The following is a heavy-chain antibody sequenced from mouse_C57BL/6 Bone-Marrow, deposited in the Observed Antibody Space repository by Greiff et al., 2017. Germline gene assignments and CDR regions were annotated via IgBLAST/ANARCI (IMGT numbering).Heavy chain of an antibody. D-gene: IGHD1-1*01. CDR1: GFTFSDYY. J-gene: IGHJ2*01. CDR3: ARSYYYGSSYADY. Sequence: EVQVVESGGGLVQPGGSLKLSCAASGFTFSDYYMYWVRQTPEKRLEWVAYISNGGGSTYYPDTVKGRFTISRDNAKNTLYLQMSRLKSEDTAMYYCARSYYYGSSYADYWGQGTTLTFSS. CDR2: ISNGGGST. V-gene: IGHV5-12*01.